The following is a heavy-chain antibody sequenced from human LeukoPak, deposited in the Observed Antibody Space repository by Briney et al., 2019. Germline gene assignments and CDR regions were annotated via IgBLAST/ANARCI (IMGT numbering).Heavy chain of an antibody. V-gene: IGHV3-21*01. J-gene: IGHJ4*02. CDR1: GFTFSSYS. D-gene: IGHD5-24*01. CDR3: ARQLSTASSLYYFDY. CDR2: ISSSSSYI. Sequence: GGSLRLSCAASGFTFSSYSMNWVRQAPGKVLEWVSSISSSSSYIYYADSVKGRFTISRDNAKNSLYLQMNSLRAEDTAVYYCARQLSTASSLYYFDYWGQGTLVTVSS.